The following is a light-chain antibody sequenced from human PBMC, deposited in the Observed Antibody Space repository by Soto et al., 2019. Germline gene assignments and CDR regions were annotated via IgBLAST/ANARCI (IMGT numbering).Light chain of an antibody. V-gene: IGKV3-15*01. CDR3: QHYTNWPLT. CDR1: HSVSSR. J-gene: IGKJ4*01. CDR2: GAS. Sequence: EIVMTQSPATLSVSPGERATLSCRASHSVSSRLAWYQHKPGQAPRLLIYGASTRATGLPARFSGSGSGTEFILTISSLQSEDFAVYYCQHYTNWPLTFGGGTKVEIK.